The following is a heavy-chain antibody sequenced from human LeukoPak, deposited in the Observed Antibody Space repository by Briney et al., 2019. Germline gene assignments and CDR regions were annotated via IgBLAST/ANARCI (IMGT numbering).Heavy chain of an antibody. Sequence: RGSPRLSCVVSGLPLSDYYMNWIRKAPGKGLEWISYISSSSSYTDYADSVKGRFTISRDNAKSALYLQMHSLRLEDTAVYYCAGGTAADYWGQGTLVTVSS. CDR3: AGGTAADY. J-gene: IGHJ4*02. D-gene: IGHD6-13*01. CDR2: ISSSSSYT. V-gene: IGHV3-11*03. CDR1: GLPLSDYY.